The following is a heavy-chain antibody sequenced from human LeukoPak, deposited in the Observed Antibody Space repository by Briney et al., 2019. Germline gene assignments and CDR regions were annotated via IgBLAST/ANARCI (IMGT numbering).Heavy chain of an antibody. CDR3: TRGSAPSASAN. Sequence: SETLSLTCTVSGGSVSSGSYYWSWIRQPPGKGLEWIGSVCYSGSTYYNPSLKSRVTISVDTSKNQFSLKVSSVTAADTAVYYCTRGSAPSASANWGQGTLVTVSS. J-gene: IGHJ4*02. CDR2: VCYSGST. D-gene: IGHD2-2*01. V-gene: IGHV4-39*01. CDR1: GGSVSSGSYY.